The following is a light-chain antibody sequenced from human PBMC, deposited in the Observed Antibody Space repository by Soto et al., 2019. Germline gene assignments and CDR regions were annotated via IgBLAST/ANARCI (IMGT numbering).Light chain of an antibody. CDR1: SSDVGAYNF. CDR2: DVS. Sequence: QSALTQPASVSGSPGQSITISCTGTSSDVGAYNFVYWYQQHPGKAPKVMISDVSNRPSGVSNRFSGSKSGNTASLTISGLQAEDEADYYCSSYRSSGTPGVFGGGTKLTVL. CDR3: SSYRSSGTPGV. J-gene: IGLJ3*02. V-gene: IGLV2-14*03.